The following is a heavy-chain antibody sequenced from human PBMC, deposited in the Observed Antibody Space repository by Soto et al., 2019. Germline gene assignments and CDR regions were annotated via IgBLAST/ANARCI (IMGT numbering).Heavy chain of an antibody. Sequence: PSETLSLTYTVLGSSIQCSRYYLGWIRQPPGKGLEWIGSIYYSGSTYYNPSLRSRVTISVDTSKNQFSLKLSSVTAADTAVCYCARPGLYYYYGMDVWGQGTTVT. CDR2: IYYSGST. CDR1: GSSIQCSRYY. CDR3: ARPGLYYYYGMDV. J-gene: IGHJ6*02. V-gene: IGHV4-39*01.